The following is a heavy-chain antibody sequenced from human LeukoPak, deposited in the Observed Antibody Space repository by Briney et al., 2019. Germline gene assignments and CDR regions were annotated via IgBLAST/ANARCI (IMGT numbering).Heavy chain of an antibody. D-gene: IGHD2-2*01. V-gene: IGHV3-48*04. CDR2: ISSSSSTI. CDR3: AKSRYCSSTSCYDAFDI. CDR1: GFTFRSYI. J-gene: IGHJ3*02. Sequence: GGSLRLSCAASGFTFRSYIMNWVRQAPGKGLEWVSYISSSSSTIYYADSVKGRFTISRDNAKNSLYLQMNSLRAEDTALYYCAKSRYCSSTSCYDAFDIWGQETMVTVSS.